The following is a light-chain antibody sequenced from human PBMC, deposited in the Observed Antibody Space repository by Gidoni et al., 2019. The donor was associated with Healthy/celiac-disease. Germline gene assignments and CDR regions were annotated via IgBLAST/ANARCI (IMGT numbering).Light chain of an antibody. CDR2: DAS. J-gene: IGKJ4*01. Sequence: EIVFTPSPATLSLSPGERATLSCRASQSVSSYLAWYQQKPGQAPRLLIYDASNRATGIPARFSGSGSGTDFTLTISSLEPEDFAVYYCQQRSNWFLTFGGXTKVEIK. CDR1: QSVSSY. CDR3: QQRSNWFLT. V-gene: IGKV3-11*01.